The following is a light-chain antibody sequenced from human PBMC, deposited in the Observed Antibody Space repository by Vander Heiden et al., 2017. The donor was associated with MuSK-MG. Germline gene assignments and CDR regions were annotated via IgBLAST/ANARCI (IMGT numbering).Light chain of an antibody. V-gene: IGKV3-15*01. CDR2: GAS. CDR3: QQYNNWPPWT. Sequence: EIVMTHSPATLSVSPGERATLSCRASQSVGSNLAWYQQKPGQAPRLLIYGASPRATGIPARFSGGRSGTEFTLTISSLQSEDFAVYYCQQYNNWPPWTFGQGTKVEIK. CDR1: QSVGSN. J-gene: IGKJ1*01.